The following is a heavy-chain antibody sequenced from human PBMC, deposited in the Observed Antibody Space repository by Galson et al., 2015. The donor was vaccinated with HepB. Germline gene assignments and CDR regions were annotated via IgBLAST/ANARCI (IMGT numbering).Heavy chain of an antibody. CDR3: ARARPRAAYDY. J-gene: IGHJ4*02. CDR1: GYTFTSYY. Sequence: SCKASGYTFTSYYMHWVRQAPGQGLEWMGIINPSGGSTSYAQKFQGRVTMTRDTSTSTVYMELSSLRSEDTAVYYCARARPRAAYDYWGQGTLVTVSS. D-gene: IGHD6-25*01. CDR2: INPSGGST. V-gene: IGHV1-46*03.